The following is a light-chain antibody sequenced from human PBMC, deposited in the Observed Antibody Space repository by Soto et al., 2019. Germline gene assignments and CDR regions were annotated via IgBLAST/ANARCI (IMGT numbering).Light chain of an antibody. Sequence: RFLTQSPDTLPVSSGERATLTXRASQSFSLYLAWYHQQTVXXPRLXXXGEXTRATVVPARSSGSGSGKEFTLNIISMHSAYFDGYYCQHYNDLPLRTFGGGTKVDIK. CDR3: QHYNDLPLRT. V-gene: IGKV3D-15*01. CDR1: QSFSLY. J-gene: IGKJ4*02. CDR2: GEX.